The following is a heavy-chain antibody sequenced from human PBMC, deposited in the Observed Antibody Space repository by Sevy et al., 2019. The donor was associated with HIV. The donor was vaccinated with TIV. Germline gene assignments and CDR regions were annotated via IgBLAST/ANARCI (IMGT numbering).Heavy chain of an antibody. D-gene: IGHD6-19*01. Sequence: GGSLRLSCTTSGFIFSTCGMHWVRQVPGKGLQWVAFIRYDGTNKFYADSLKGRFTISRDNSKNTLFLQLDSLRGEDTTVYCCAKDEGSAWNPDYFDSWGQGTLVTVSS. J-gene: IGHJ4*02. CDR3: AKDEGSAWNPDYFDS. CDR1: GFIFSTCG. CDR2: IRYDGTNK. V-gene: IGHV3-30*02.